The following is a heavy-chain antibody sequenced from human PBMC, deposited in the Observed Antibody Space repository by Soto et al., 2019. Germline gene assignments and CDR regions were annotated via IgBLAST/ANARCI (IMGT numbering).Heavy chain of an antibody. Sequence: GGSLRLSCGASGFTFINFAMNWVRQAPGKGLEWVSAISNSFSDGNTHYADSVKGRFTISRDNDKNTVFLEIDSLRAEDTAVYYCAKVFSPEGGNYFDHWGPGTLVTVSS. CDR2: ISNSFSDGNT. J-gene: IGHJ4*02. CDR3: AKVFSPEGGNYFDH. CDR1: GFTFINFA. V-gene: IGHV3-23*01.